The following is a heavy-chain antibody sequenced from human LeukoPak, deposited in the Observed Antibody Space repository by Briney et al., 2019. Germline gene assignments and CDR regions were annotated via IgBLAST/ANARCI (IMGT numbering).Heavy chain of an antibody. J-gene: IGHJ4*02. V-gene: IGHV1-18*01. CDR3: ARNNDILTGYYAILDY. CDR2: ISAYNGNT. CDR1: GYTFTSYG. D-gene: IGHD3-9*01. Sequence: GASVTVSCKASGYTFTSYGISWVRQAPGQGLEWMGWISAYNGNTNYAQKLQGRVTMTTDTSTSTAYMELGSLRSDDTAVYYCARNNDILTGYYAILDYWGQGTLVTVSS.